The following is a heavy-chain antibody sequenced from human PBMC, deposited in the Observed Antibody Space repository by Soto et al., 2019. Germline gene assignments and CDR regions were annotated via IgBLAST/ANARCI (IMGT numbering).Heavy chain of an antibody. CDR3: ARDKAGRRFGELLGGMDV. V-gene: IGHV1-69*13. J-gene: IGHJ6*02. Sequence: SVKVSGKASGCTFSSNAISCVRQAPGQVLEWMGGIIPIFGTANYAQKFQGRVTITADESTSTAYMELSSLRSEDTAVYYCARDKAGRRFGELLGGMDVWGQGTTVTVS. CDR1: GCTFSSNA. CDR2: IIPIFGTA. D-gene: IGHD3-10*01.